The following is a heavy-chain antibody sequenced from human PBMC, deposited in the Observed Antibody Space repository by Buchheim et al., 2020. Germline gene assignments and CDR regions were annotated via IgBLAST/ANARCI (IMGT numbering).Heavy chain of an antibody. J-gene: IGHJ6*02. CDR1: GFTFSSYG. Sequence: QVQLVESGGGVVQPGRSLRLSCAASGFTFSSYGMHWVRQAPGKGLEWVAVIWYDGSNKYYADSVKGRFTSPRDNSKNTLYLQMNSLRAEDTAVYYCARDQERFGEFLTYGMDVWGQGTT. CDR2: IWYDGSNK. CDR3: ARDQERFGEFLTYGMDV. V-gene: IGHV3-33*01. D-gene: IGHD3-10*01.